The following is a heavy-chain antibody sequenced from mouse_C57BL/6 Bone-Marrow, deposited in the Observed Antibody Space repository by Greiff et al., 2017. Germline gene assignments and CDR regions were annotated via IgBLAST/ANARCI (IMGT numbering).Heavy chain of an antibody. CDR2: INPNNGGT. J-gene: IGHJ4*01. CDR1: GYTFTDYY. D-gene: IGHD1-1*02. Sequence: EVKLQQSGPELVKPGASVKISCKASGYTFTDYYMNWVKQSHGKSLEWIGDINPNNGGTSYNQKFKGKATLTVDKSSSTAYMELRSLTSEDSAVYYCAREIGDGVDYYAMDDWGKGTSVTVSS. CDR3: AREIGDGVDYYAMDD. V-gene: IGHV1-26*01.